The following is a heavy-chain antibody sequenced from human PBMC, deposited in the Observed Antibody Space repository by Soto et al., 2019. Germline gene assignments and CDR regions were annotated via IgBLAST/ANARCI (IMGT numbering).Heavy chain of an antibody. Sequence: SETLSLTCAVYGGSFSGYYWSWIRQPPGKGLEWIGEINHSGSTNYNPSLKSRVTISVDTSKNQFSLKLSSVTAADTAVYYCARPEGYCSSTSCYFDYWGQGTLVTVYS. CDR1: GGSFSGYY. CDR3: ARPEGYCSSTSCYFDY. V-gene: IGHV4-34*01. D-gene: IGHD2-2*01. J-gene: IGHJ4*02. CDR2: INHSGST.